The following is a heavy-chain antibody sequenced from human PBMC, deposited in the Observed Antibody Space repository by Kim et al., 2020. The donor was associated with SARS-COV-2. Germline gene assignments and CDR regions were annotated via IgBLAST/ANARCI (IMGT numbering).Heavy chain of an antibody. J-gene: IGHJ6*02. V-gene: IGHV3-30-3*01. CDR1: GFTFSSYA. CDR3: ARSAMGGYYYGMDA. CDR2: ISYDGSNK. Sequence: GGSLRLSCAASGFTFSSYAMHWVRQAPGKGLEWVAVISYDGSNKYYADSVKGRFTISRDNSKNKLYLHMNSLRAEDTAVYYCARSAMGGYYYGMDAWGQG. D-gene: IGHD5-18*01.